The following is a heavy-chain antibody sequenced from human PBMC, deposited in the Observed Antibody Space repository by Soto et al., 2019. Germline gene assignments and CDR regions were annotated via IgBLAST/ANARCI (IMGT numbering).Heavy chain of an antibody. CDR2: ISYDGSNK. CDR1: GFTFSSYA. D-gene: IGHD6-6*01. Sequence: QVQLVESGGGVVQPGRSPRLSCAASGFTFSSYAMHWVRQAPGKGLEWVAVISYDGSNKYYADSVKGRFTISRDNSKNTLYLQMNSLRAEDTAVYYCARSSWARYYYYGMDVWGQGTTVTVSS. V-gene: IGHV3-30-3*01. CDR3: ARSSWARYYYYGMDV. J-gene: IGHJ6*02.